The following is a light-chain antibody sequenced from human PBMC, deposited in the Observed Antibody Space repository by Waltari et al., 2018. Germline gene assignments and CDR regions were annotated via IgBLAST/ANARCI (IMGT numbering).Light chain of an antibody. CDR3: QQSYTTPWT. CDR1: QTINTY. J-gene: IGKJ1*01. CDR2: AAS. Sequence: DIQVTQSPSSLSASVGDRVTITCRASQTINTYLNWYQQKPGKAPKVLIYAASNLQGGVPSRFSGSGSGTDFTLTISSLQPEEFATYYCQQSYTTPWTFGQGTKVEIK. V-gene: IGKV1-39*01.